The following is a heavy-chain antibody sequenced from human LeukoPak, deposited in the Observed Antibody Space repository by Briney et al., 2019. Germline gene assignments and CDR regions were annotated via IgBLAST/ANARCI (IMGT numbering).Heavy chain of an antibody. CDR3: ARMIAFGSGSKGDY. CDR1: GGTFSSYA. D-gene: IGHD6-19*01. V-gene: IGHV1-69*05. J-gene: IGHJ4*02. Sequence: SVKVSCKASGGTFSSYAISWVRQAPGQGLEWMGGIIPIFGTANYAQKFQDRVTITTDESTSTAYMELSSLRSEDTAVYYCARMIAFGSGSKGDYWGQGTLVTVSS. CDR2: IIPIFGTA.